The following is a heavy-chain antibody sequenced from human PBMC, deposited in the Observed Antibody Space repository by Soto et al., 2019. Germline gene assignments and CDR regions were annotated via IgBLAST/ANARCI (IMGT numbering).Heavy chain of an antibody. J-gene: IGHJ4*02. D-gene: IGHD3-22*01. CDR3: AKEYYYDPSGPYSDLYFDS. CDR2: ITTRGGRK. Sequence: EVQLLESGGGLTQPGGSLRLACAASGFSFSSYAMSWVRQAPSQGLEWVSSITTRGGRKYYADSVRGRFTISRDNFANDLYLEMNSLSAEDTAIYYCAKEYYYDPSGPYSDLYFDSWGQGTMVTVSS. V-gene: IGHV3-23*01. CDR1: GFSFSSYA.